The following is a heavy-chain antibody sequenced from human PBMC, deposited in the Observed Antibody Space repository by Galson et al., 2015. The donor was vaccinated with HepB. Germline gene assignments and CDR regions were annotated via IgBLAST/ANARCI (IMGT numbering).Heavy chain of an antibody. J-gene: IGHJ1*01. CDR1: GLTFSRST. D-gene: IGHD2-15*01. Sequence: SLRLSCAASGLTFSRSTMHWVRQAPGKGLEWVAFISYDGTDNYYADSVKGRFTISRDNSKNTLCLQMNSLGAEDTAVYYCARESYCSGGSCYSSYFQHWGQGTLVTVSS. CDR2: ISYDGTDN. CDR3: ARESYCSGGSCYSSYFQH. V-gene: IGHV3-30*04.